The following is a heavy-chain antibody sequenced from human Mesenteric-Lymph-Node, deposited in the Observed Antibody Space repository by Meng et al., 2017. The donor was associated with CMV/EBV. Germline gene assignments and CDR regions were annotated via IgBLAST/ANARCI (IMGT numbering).Heavy chain of an antibody. V-gene: IGHV6-1*01. CDR2: TYYRSESYN. CDR1: GDSISINNAA. Sequence: LQQYGPGLVKSSPTLSVTCTIAGDSISINNAAWNWIRQSPSRGLEWLGRTYYRSESYNDYAVSVKSRISVNLDTSKSKLSLHLNFVTPEDTAVYYCAYFGDLPPLWWGQGTLVTVSS. CDR3: AYFGDLPPLW. J-gene: IGHJ4*02. D-gene: IGHD3-16*01.